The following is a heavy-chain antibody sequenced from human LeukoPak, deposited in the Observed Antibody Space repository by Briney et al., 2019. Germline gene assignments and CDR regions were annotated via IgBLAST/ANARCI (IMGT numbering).Heavy chain of an antibody. V-gene: IGHV3-48*01. J-gene: IGHJ6*03. Sequence: PGRSLRLSCAASGFTFSSYSMNWVRQAPGKGLEWVSYISSSSSTIYYADSVKGRFTISRDNAKNSLYLQMNSLRAEDTAVYYCARVLHYYYYYMDVWGKGTTVTASS. CDR1: GFTFSSYS. CDR3: ARVLHYYYYYMDV. CDR2: ISSSSSTI. D-gene: IGHD2-15*01.